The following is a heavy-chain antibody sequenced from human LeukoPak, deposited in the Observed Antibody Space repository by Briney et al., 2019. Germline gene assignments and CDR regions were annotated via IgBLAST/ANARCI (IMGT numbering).Heavy chain of an antibody. Sequence: PGRSLRLSCAASGFTFDDYAMHWVRQAPGKGLEWVSGISWNSGSIGYADSVKGRFTISRDNAKNSLYLQMNSLRAEDTALYYCAKDRRGSYPEGYFQHWGQGTLVTVSS. J-gene: IGHJ1*01. CDR1: GFTFDDYA. D-gene: IGHD1-26*01. CDR2: ISWNSGSI. V-gene: IGHV3-9*01. CDR3: AKDRRGSYPEGYFQH.